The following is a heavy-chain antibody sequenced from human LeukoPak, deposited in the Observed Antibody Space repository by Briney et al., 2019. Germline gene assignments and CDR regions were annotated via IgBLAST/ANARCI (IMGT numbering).Heavy chain of an antibody. CDR1: GYTFTSYG. CDR3: ASKSAGSGSYYYYMDV. CDR2: ISAYNGNT. Sequence: ASVKVSCKASGYTFTSYGISWVRQAPGQGLEWMGWISAYNGNTNYAQKLQGRVTMTTDTSTSTAYMELRSLRSDDTAVYYCASKSAGSGSYYYYMDVWGKGTTVTISS. V-gene: IGHV1-18*01. D-gene: IGHD3-10*01. J-gene: IGHJ6*03.